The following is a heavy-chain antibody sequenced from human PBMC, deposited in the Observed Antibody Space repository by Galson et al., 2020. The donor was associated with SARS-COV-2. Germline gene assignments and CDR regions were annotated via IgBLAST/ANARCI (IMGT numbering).Heavy chain of an antibody. V-gene: IGHV4-31*03. Sequence: ASETLPLTCTVSGGSISSGGYYWSWIRRHPGKGLEWIGYIYYSGSTYYNPSLKSRVTISVDTSKNQFSLKLSSVTAADTAVYYCAREPCSGGSCSYFDYWGQGTLVTVSS. CDR3: AREPCSGGSCSYFDY. CDR2: IYYSGST. CDR1: GGSISSGGYY. D-gene: IGHD2-15*01. J-gene: IGHJ4*02.